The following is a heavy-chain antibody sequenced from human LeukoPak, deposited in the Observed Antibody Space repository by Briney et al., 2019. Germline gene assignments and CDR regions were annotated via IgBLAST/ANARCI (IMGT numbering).Heavy chain of an antibody. V-gene: IGHV3-30*18. J-gene: IGHJ3*02. CDR1: GFTFSSQG. CDR3: AKGYSGYDYAFDI. Sequence: GRSLRLSCAASGFTFSSQGIHWVRQAPGKGLEWVAVISYDGRNKNYADSVKGRFTISRDNSKNTMYLQMNSLRAEDTAVYYCAKGYSGYDYAFDIWGQGTMVTVSS. D-gene: IGHD5-12*01. CDR2: ISYDGRNK.